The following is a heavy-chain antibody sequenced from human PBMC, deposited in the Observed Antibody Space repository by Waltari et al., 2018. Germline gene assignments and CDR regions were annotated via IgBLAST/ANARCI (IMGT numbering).Heavy chain of an antibody. Sequence: GYYWGWIRQPPGKGLEWIGSIYHSGSTYYNPSLKSRVTISVDTSKNQFSLKLSSVTAADTAVYYCASYSGSLYYFDYWGQGTLVTVSS. CDR3: ASYSGSLYYFDY. CDR1: GYY. D-gene: IGHD1-26*01. CDR2: IYHSGST. J-gene: IGHJ4*02. V-gene: IGHV4-38-2*01.